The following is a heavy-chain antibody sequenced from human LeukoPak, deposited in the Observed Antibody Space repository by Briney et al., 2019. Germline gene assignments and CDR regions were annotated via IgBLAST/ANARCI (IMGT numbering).Heavy chain of an antibody. Sequence: PGGSLRLSCAASGFTFSSYSMNWVRQAPGKGLEWVSSISSSSSYIYYADSVKGRFTISRDNSKNTLYLQMNSLRAEDTAVYYCARSWGGYDSGWFDPWGQGTLVTVSS. D-gene: IGHD5-12*01. CDR1: GFTFSSYS. J-gene: IGHJ5*02. CDR3: ARSWGGYDSGWFDP. CDR2: ISSSSSYI. V-gene: IGHV3-21*04.